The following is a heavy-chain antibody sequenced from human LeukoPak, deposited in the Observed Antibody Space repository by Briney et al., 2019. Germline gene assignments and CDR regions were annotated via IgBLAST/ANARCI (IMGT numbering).Heavy chain of an antibody. CDR2: IYYTGTT. J-gene: IGHJ4*02. V-gene: IGHV4-59*01. D-gene: IGHD6-13*01. Sequence: SETLSLTCAVSGGSFSTYYWSWIRQPPGKGLEWIGFIYYTGTTNYNPYLKSRVTISVDTSKNQLSLKLSSVTAADTDVYYCARAGANGIEAAGSLRYWGQGTLVTVSS. CDR1: GGSFSTYY. CDR3: ARAGANGIEAAGSLRY.